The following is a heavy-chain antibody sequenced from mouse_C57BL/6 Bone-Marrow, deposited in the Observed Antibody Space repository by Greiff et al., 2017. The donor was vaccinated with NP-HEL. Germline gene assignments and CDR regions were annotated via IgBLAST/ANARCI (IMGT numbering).Heavy chain of an antibody. CDR1: GFSFNTYA. Sequence: EVQLVESGGGLVQPKGSLKLSCAASGFSFNTYAMNWVRQAPGKGLEWVARIRSKSNNYATYYADSVKDRFTISRDDSESMLYLQMNNLKTEDTAMYYCVRHNYYGSSYEAMDYWGQGTSVTVSS. CDR2: IRSKSNNYAT. CDR3: VRHNYYGSSYEAMDY. J-gene: IGHJ4*01. D-gene: IGHD1-1*01. V-gene: IGHV10-1*01.